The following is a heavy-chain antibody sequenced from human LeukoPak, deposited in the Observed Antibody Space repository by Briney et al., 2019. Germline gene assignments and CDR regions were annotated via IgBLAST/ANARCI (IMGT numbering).Heavy chain of an antibody. V-gene: IGHV3-30-3*01. CDR2: ISYDGSNK. Sequence: GGSLRPSCAASGFTFSSYAMHWVRQAPGKGLEWVAVISYDGSNKYYADSVKGRFTISRDNSKNTLYLQMNSLRAEDTAVYYCARGIAVAGPDYWGQGTLVTVSS. CDR1: GFTFSSYA. D-gene: IGHD6-19*01. CDR3: ARGIAVAGPDY. J-gene: IGHJ4*02.